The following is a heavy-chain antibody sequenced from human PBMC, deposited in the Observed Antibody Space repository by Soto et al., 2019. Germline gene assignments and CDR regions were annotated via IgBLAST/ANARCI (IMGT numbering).Heavy chain of an antibody. V-gene: IGHV5-51*01. CDR1: GYSFTNYW. D-gene: IGHD5-12*01. Sequence: GESLKISCKGFGYSFTNYWIGWVRQMPGKGLEWMGIIHSGYSDIRYSPSFEGLVTISADTSISTAYLLWSSLEASDTAMYYCARHTNGYNRLGYWGQGTPVPVSS. CDR2: IHSGYSDI. J-gene: IGHJ4*02. CDR3: ARHTNGYNRLGY.